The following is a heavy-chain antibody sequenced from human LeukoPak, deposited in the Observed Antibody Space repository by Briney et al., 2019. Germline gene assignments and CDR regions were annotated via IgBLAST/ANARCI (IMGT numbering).Heavy chain of an antibody. CDR2: MSYDGSKK. V-gene: IGHV3-30*18. CDR3: AKEMDYGLGWGGGYFDF. Sequence: PGGSLRLSCAASGFTFSSYGMHWVRQAPGKGLEWVAVMSYDGSKKYYADSVKDRFTISRDNSKNTLYLQMNSLRAEDTAVYYCAKEMDYGLGWGGGYFDFWGQGTLVTVSS. CDR1: GFTFSSYG. J-gene: IGHJ4*02. D-gene: IGHD3-16*01.